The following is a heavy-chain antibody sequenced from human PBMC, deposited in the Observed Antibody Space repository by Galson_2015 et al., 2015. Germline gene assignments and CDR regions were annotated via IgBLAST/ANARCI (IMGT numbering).Heavy chain of an antibody. J-gene: IGHJ4*02. D-gene: IGHD5-18*01. CDR3: TRDPVRGYSYGYKKTEGAYFDY. CDR1: GFTFGDYA. Sequence: SLRLSCAASGFTFGDYAMSWFRQAPGKGLAWVGFISSKAYGGTTEYAASVKGRFTISRDDSKSIAYLQMNSLKTEDTAVYYCTRDPVRGYSYGYKKTEGAYFDYWGQGTLVTVSS. CDR2: ISSKAYGGTT. V-gene: IGHV3-49*03.